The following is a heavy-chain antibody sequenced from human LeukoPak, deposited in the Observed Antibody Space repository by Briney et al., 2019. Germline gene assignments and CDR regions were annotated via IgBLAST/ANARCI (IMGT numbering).Heavy chain of an antibody. Sequence: PGGSLRLSCAAFGFTFSSYSMNWVRQAPGKGLEWVSSISGSSSYIYYADSVKGRFTISRDNAKNSLYLQMNSLRAEDTAVYYCARDKSQSLAFYFFDYWGQGTLVTVSS. CDR2: ISGSSSYI. V-gene: IGHV3-21*01. CDR1: GFTFSSYS. D-gene: IGHD3-3*02. CDR3: ARDKSQSLAFYFFDY. J-gene: IGHJ4*02.